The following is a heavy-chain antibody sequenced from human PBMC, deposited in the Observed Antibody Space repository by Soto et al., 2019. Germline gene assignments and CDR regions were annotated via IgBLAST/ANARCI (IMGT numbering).Heavy chain of an antibody. CDR1: GGTFSSYA. CDR2: IIPIFGTA. V-gene: IGHV1-69*13. Sequence: GASVKVSCKASGGTFSSYAISWVRQAPGQGLEWMGGIIPIFGTANYAQKFQGRVTITADESTSTAYMELSSLRSEDTAVYYCARERPGACGVVTTFDPWGQGTLVTVSS. J-gene: IGHJ5*02. D-gene: IGHD3-3*01. CDR3: ARERPGACGVVTTFDP.